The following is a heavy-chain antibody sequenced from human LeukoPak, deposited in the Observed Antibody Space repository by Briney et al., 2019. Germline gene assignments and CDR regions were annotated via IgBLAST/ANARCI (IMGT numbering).Heavy chain of an antibody. CDR3: AGIPVFGVVLHQEPV. CDR1: GVTFSDYA. Sequence: SVKVSCKASGVTFSDYALNWVRQAPGQGLEWMGVFIPILDTANSTQKFQGRLTITADISTNTVYMELSSLRFDDTAVYFCAGIPVFGVVLHQEPVWGKGTTVTVSS. J-gene: IGHJ6*04. D-gene: IGHD3-3*01. V-gene: IGHV1-69*06. CDR2: FIPILDTA.